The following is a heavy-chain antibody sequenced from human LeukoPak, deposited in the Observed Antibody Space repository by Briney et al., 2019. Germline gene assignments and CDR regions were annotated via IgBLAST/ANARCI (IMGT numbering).Heavy chain of an antibody. CDR3: GLVVPAATIYGMDV. Sequence: SVKVSCKASGGTFSSYAISWVRQAPGQGLEWMGGIIPIFGTANYAQKFQGRVTITADKSTSTAYVELSSLRSEDTAVYYCGLVVPAATIYGMDVWGKGTTVTVSS. J-gene: IGHJ6*04. CDR2: IIPIFGTA. CDR1: GGTFSSYA. D-gene: IGHD2-2*01. V-gene: IGHV1-69*06.